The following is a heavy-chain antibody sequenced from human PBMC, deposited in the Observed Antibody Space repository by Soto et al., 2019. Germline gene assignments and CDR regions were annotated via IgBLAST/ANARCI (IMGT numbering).Heavy chain of an antibody. D-gene: IGHD3-22*01. CDR1: GYTFTSYV. J-gene: IGHJ4*02. V-gene: IGHV1-18*01. CDR2: TSAYNGNT. Sequence: ASVKVSCKASGYTFTSYVISWVRQAPGQGLEWMGWTSAYNGNTNYAQKLQGRVTMTTDTSTSTAYMELRSLRSDDTAVYYCATRNPYYDSSGYYPFDYWGQGTLVTVSS. CDR3: ATRNPYYDSSGYYPFDY.